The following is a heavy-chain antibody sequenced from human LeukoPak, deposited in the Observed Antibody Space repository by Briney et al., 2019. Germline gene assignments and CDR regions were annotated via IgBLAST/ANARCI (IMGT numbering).Heavy chain of an antibody. CDR3: ARAGSGWYEIDS. V-gene: IGHV3-33*01. J-gene: IGHJ4*02. Sequence: GGSLRLSCAASGFTFNSYAMHWVRQAPGKGLEWVAVIWYDGSNKYYADSVKGRFTISRDNSKNTLYLQMNSLRAEDTALYYCARAGSGWYEIDSCGRGTLVTVPS. CDR2: IWYDGSNK. CDR1: GFTFNSYA. D-gene: IGHD6-19*01.